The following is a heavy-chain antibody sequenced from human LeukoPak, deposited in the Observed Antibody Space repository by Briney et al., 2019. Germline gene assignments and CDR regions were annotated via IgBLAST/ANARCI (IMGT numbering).Heavy chain of an antibody. CDR3: ARDPDGPYYFDY. Sequence: ASVTVSCMASGYTFISYVISCVRQAPGQGLEWMGWISAYNGNTNYAKKLQGRVTTTTDKTTTTAYMELRRMRCDDTAVYYCARDPDGPYYFDYWGQGNLVTVSS. V-gene: IGHV1-18*01. CDR2: ISAYNGNT. D-gene: IGHD5-24*01. CDR1: GYTFISYV. J-gene: IGHJ4*02.